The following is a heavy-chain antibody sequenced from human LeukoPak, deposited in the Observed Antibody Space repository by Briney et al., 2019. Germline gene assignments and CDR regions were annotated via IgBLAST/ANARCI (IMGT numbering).Heavy chain of an antibody. CDR2: IIPIFGTA. J-gene: IGHJ1*01. V-gene: IGHV1-69*13. Sequence: VASVKVSCKASGGTFSSYAISWVRQAPGQGLEWMGGIIPIFGTANYAQKFQGRVTITADESTSTAYMELSSLRSEDTAVYYCASEIYDSSSSWYFQHWGQGTLVTVSS. CDR3: ASEIYDSSSSWYFQH. D-gene: IGHD6-6*01. CDR1: GGTFSSYA.